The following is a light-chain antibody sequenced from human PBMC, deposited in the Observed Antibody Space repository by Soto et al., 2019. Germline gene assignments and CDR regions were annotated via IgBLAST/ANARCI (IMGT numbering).Light chain of an antibody. CDR3: QQYGTSPLT. J-gene: IGKJ3*01. CDR1: QSVGSTY. Sequence: EIVLTQSPGTLSLSPRERATLSCRASQSVGSTYLAWYQQKPGQAPKLLIYGVSSRATGIPDRFSGSGSGTDFTLTISRLEPEDFAVYYCQQYGTSPLTFGPGTKVDI. V-gene: IGKV3-20*01. CDR2: GVS.